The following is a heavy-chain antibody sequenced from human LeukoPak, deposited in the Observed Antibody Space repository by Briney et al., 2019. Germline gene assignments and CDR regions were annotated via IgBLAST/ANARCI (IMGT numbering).Heavy chain of an antibody. CDR3: ARSSLWSGYYTEALDI. CDR2: IYHSGST. D-gene: IGHD3-3*01. CDR1: GVSISSGGYY. J-gene: IGHJ3*02. V-gene: IGHV4-30-2*01. Sequence: SQTLSLTCTVSGVSISSGGYYWSWIRQPPGKGLEWIGYIYHSGSTYYNPSLKSRVTISVDRSKNQFSLKLSSVTAADTAVYYCARSSLWSGYYTEALDIWGQGTMVTVSS.